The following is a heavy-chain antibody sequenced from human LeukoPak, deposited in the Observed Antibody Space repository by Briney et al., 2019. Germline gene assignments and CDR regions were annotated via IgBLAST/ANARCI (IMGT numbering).Heavy chain of an antibody. D-gene: IGHD6-6*01. CDR3: ARGLGIAALPNWFDP. CDR2: MNPNSGNT. J-gene: IGHJ5*02. CDR1: GYTFTSCD. Sequence: ASVKVSCKASGYTFTSCDINWVRQATGQGLEWMGWMNPNSGNTGYAQKFQGRATITRNTSISTAYMELSSLRSEDTAVYYCARGLGIAALPNWFDPWGQGTLVTVSS. V-gene: IGHV1-8*03.